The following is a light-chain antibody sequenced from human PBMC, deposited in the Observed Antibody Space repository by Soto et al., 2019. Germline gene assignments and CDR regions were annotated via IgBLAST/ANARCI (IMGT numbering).Light chain of an antibody. CDR2: DNN. CDR3: ASWDSSLSAVV. CDR1: SSNIGNQY. Sequence: QSVLTQPPSVSAAPGQKVTISCSGSSSNIGNQYVSWYQQLPQTAPKLLIYDNNKRPSGIPDRFSGSKSGTSATLGIAGLQTGDEADYHCASWDSSLSAVVFGGGTKLTVL. J-gene: IGLJ2*01. V-gene: IGLV1-51*01.